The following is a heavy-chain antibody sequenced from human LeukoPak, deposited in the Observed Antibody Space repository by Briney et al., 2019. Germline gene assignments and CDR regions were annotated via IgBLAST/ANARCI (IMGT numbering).Heavy chain of an antibody. Sequence: HPGGSLRLSCAASGFTFSSYSMSWVRQAPGKGLEWVANIKQDGSEKYYVDSVKGRFTISRDNAKNSLYLQMNSLRAEDTAVYYCARDLGSLVYDSSDWGQGTLVTVSS. CDR1: GFTFSSYS. J-gene: IGHJ4*02. D-gene: IGHD3-22*01. CDR2: IKQDGSEK. V-gene: IGHV3-7*01. CDR3: ARDLGSLVYDSSD.